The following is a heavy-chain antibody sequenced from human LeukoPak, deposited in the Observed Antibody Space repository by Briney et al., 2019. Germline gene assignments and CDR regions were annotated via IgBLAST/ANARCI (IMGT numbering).Heavy chain of an antibody. CDR1: GFTFTNYY. V-gene: IGHV3-21*04. J-gene: IGHJ4*02. Sequence: GGSLRLSCSASGFTFTNYYLNWVRQAPGKGLEWVSSISGGYSYINYAASVKGRFTISRDSAKNSLYLQMNSLRAEDTALYYCAKDKPRVGFDYWGQGTLVTVSS. D-gene: IGHD2-15*01. CDR2: ISGGYSYI. CDR3: AKDKPRVGFDY.